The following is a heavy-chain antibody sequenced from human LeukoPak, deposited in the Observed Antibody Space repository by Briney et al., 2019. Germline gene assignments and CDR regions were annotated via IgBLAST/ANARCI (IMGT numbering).Heavy chain of an antibody. J-gene: IGHJ4*02. CDR3: VKEECSSTFRYVDY. V-gene: IGHV3-23*01. Sequence: PGGSLRLSCAASGFTFSKYLMSWVRQAPGKGLEWVSGINGGGETTYYTASVKGRLTISRDNYKNTMNLQMNSLRVEDTAVYYCVKEECSSTFRYVDYWGQGTLVTVSS. CDR2: INGGGETT. CDR1: GFTFSKYL. D-gene: IGHD6-6*01.